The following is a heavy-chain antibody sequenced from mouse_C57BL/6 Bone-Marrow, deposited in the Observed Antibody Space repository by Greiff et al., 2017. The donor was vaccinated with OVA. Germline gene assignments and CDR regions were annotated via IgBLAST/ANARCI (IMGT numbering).Heavy chain of an antibody. Sequence: VKLQQPGAELVMPGASVKLSCKASGYTFTSYWMHWVKQRPGQGLEWIGEIDPSDSYTNYNQKFKGKSTLTVDKSSSTAYMQLSSLTSEDSAVYYCARSPIYYDYDRGLAYWGQGTLVTVSA. J-gene: IGHJ3*01. CDR1: GYTFTSYW. D-gene: IGHD2-4*01. CDR3: ARSPIYYDYDRGLAY. CDR2: IDPSDSYT. V-gene: IGHV1-69*01.